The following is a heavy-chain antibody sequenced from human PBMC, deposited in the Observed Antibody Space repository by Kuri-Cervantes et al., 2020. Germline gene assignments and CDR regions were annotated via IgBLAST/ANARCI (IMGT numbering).Heavy chain of an antibody. Sequence: ASVKVSCKASGYTFTSYGISWVRQAPGQGLEWMGIINPSGGSTSYAQKFQGRVTMTRDTSTSTVYMELSSLGSEDTAVYYCARDFQSNYDYYYYYGMDVWGQGTTVTVSS. J-gene: IGHJ6*02. V-gene: IGHV1-46*01. CDR1: GYTFTSYG. CDR3: ARDFQSNYDYYYYYGMDV. D-gene: IGHD4-11*01. CDR2: INPSGGST.